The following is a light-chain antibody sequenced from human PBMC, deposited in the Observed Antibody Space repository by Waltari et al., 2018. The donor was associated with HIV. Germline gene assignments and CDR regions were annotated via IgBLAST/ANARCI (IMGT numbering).Light chain of an antibody. J-gene: IGLJ3*02. Sequence: QSALPQPRPVSGSPGQSVTISCPGNSSDVGAYTFVSWYQQHPGKAPNLLIYDVTTRPSGVPDRFSGSKSGNSASLIISGLQAGDEAHYFCCSYAGNYAWVFGGGTKLTVL. CDR3: CSYAGNYAWV. V-gene: IGLV2-11*01. CDR2: DVT. CDR1: SSDVGAYTF.